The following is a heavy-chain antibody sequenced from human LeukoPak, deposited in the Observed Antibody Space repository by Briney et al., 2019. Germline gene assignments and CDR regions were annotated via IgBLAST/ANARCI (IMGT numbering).Heavy chain of an antibody. CDR1: GGTFSSYA. V-gene: IGHV1-69*13. J-gene: IGHJ6*04. Sequence: EASVEVSCKASGGTFSSYAISWVRQAPGQGLEWMGGIIPIFGTANYAQKFQGRVTITADESTSTAYMGLSSLRSEDTAVYYCARGLLWFGDVWGKGTTVTVSS. CDR2: IIPIFGTA. D-gene: IGHD3-10*01. CDR3: ARGLLWFGDV.